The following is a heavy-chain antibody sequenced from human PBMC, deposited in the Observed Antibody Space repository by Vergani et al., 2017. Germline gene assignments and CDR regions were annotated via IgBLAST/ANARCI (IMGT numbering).Heavy chain of an antibody. Sequence: QVQLQQWGAGLLKPSETLSLTCAVYGGSFSGYYWSWIGQPPGKGLEWMGEINHSGSTNYNPSLKSRVTISIDTSKNQFSLKLSSVTAADTAVYYCSRDVRRGYSGYVNYWGQGTLVTVSS. CDR1: GGSFSGYY. CDR3: SRDVRRGYSGYVNY. J-gene: IGHJ4*02. D-gene: IGHD5-12*01. CDR2: INHSGST. V-gene: IGHV4-34*01.